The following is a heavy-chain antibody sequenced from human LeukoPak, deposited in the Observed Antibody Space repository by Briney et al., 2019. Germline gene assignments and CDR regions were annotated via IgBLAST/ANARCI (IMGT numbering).Heavy chain of an antibody. D-gene: IGHD2-21*01. J-gene: IGHJ4*02. Sequence: GGSLRLPCAASGFTFSDYYMSWIRQAPGKGLEWVSYMSGSGSTVYYADSVRGRFTVSRDNAKNSLYLQMNSLRAEDTAVYYCARGACVTCPRDYWGQGTLVTVSS. V-gene: IGHV3-11*01. CDR2: MSGSGSTV. CDR3: ARGACVTCPRDY. CDR1: GFTFSDYY.